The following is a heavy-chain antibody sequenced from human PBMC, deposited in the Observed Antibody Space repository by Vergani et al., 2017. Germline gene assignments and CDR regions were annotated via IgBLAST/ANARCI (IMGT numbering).Heavy chain of an antibody. V-gene: IGHV1-69*17. CDR3: ARGEEPAAPPDYYDRMDV. Sequence: QVQLVQSGAEVKKPGSSVKVSCKASRGTFSSYTISWVRQAPGQGLEWMGGIIPIFTITKYAQKFQGRVTITADISTSTAYMELSSLRSEDTAVYYCARGEEPAAPPDYYDRMDVWGQGTTVTVSS. D-gene: IGHD2-2*01. CDR1: RGTFSSYT. CDR2: IIPIFTIT. J-gene: IGHJ6*02.